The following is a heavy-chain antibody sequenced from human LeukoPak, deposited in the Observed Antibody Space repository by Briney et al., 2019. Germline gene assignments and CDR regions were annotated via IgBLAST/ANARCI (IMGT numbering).Heavy chain of an antibody. CDR2: INPNSGGT. D-gene: IGHD5-12*01. Sequence: ASVKVSCKASGYAFTGYYMHWVRQAPGQGLEWMGWINPNSGGTNYAQKFQGWVTMTRDTSISTAYMELSRLRSDDTAVYYCARGGGGYDSKLRYWGQGTLVTVSS. CDR1: GYAFTGYY. V-gene: IGHV1-2*04. CDR3: ARGGGGYDSKLRY. J-gene: IGHJ4*02.